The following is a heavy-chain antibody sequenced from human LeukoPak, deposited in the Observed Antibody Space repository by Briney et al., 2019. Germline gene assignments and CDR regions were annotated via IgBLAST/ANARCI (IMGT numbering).Heavy chain of an antibody. CDR3: TRGSYGDYEY. CDR1: GFTFSNAW. V-gene: IGHV3-21*01. Sequence: GGSLRLSCAASGFTFSNAWMSWVRQAPGKGLEWVSSIDPSSTYIYYADSVKGRFTISRDNAQNSLYLQVNSLRAEDTAVYYCTRGSYGDYEYWGQGTLVTVSS. D-gene: IGHD4-17*01. CDR2: IDPSSTYI. J-gene: IGHJ4*02.